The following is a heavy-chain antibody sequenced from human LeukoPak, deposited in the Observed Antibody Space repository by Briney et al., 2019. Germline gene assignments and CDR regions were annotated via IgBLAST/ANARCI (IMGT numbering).Heavy chain of an antibody. CDR1: GFTVSGDY. D-gene: IGHD3-22*01. V-gene: IGHV3-53*01. Sequence: GGSLRLSCAASGFTVSGDYMSWVRQAPGKGLEWVSVIYSGGSTYYADSVKGRFTISRDNSKNTVYLQMNSLRAEDTAVYYCARSYDRGGYYSLGYWGQGTLVTVSS. CDR3: ARSYDRGGYYSLGY. J-gene: IGHJ4*02. CDR2: IYSGGST.